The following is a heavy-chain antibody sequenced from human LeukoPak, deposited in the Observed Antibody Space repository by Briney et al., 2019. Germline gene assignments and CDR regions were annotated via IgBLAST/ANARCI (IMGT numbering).Heavy chain of an antibody. CDR2: ISYDGSNK. J-gene: IGHJ5*02. CDR3: AKGITVQFNWFDP. V-gene: IGHV3-30*18. CDR1: GFTFSSYG. D-gene: IGHD1-1*01. Sequence: GGSLRLSCAASGFTFSSYGMHWVRQAPGKGLEWVAVISYDGSNKFYADSVKGRFTISRDNSKNTLYLRMTSLRAEDTAVYYCAKGITVQFNWFDPWGQGTLVTVSS.